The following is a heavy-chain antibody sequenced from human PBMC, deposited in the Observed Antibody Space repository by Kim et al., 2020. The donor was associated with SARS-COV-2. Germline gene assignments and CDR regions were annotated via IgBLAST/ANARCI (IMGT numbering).Heavy chain of an antibody. V-gene: IGHV3-23*01. J-gene: IGHJ3*02. D-gene: IGHD6-25*01. CDR3: AKLIGGAAEDAFDI. Sequence: ADYVKGRFNISRDKSKDTLYLQMNSLRAEDTAVYYCAKLIGGAAEDAFDIWGQGTMVTVSS.